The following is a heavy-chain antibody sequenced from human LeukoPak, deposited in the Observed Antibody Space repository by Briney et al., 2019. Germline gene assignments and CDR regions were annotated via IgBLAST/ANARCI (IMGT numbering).Heavy chain of an antibody. CDR3: ARDNDCSSTSCPDYFDY. J-gene: IGHJ4*02. V-gene: IGHV4-4*07. CDR1: GGSISSYY. Sequence: SETLSLTCTVSGGSISSYYWSWIRQPAGKGLEWIGRIYTSGSTNYNPSLKSRVTMSVDTSKNQFSLKLSSVTAADTAVYYCARDNDCSSTSCPDYFDYWGQGTLVTVSS. D-gene: IGHD2-2*01. CDR2: IYTSGST.